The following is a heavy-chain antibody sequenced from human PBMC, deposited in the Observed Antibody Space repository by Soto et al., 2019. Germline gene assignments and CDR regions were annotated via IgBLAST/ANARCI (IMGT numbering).Heavy chain of an antibody. CDR3: ARDVGPVLWFGELSVGWFDP. V-gene: IGHV3-30*03. D-gene: IGHD3-10*01. CDR1: GFTFSSYG. J-gene: IGHJ5*02. Sequence: GGSLRLSCAASGFTFSSYGMHWVRQAPGKGLEWVAVISYDGSNKYYADSVKGRFTISRDNAKNSLYLQMNSLRAEDTAVYYCARDVGPVLWFGELSVGWFDPWGQGTLVTAPQ. CDR2: ISYDGSNK.